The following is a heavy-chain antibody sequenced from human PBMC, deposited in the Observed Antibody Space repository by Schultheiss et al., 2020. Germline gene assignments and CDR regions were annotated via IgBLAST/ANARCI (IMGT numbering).Heavy chain of an antibody. CDR2: ISGSGGST. Sequence: GGSLRLSCAASGFTVSSNYMTWVRQAPGKGLEWVSVISGSGGSTYYADSVKGRFTISRDNSKNTLYLQMSSLRAEDTAVYYCAKDPPAPGRYFDYWGQGTLVTVSS. CDR1: GFTVSSNY. V-gene: IGHV3-23*01. J-gene: IGHJ4*02. CDR3: AKDPPAPGRYFDY.